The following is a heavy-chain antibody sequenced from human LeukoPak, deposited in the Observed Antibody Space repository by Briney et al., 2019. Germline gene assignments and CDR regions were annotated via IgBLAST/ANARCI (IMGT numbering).Heavy chain of an antibody. Sequence: GGSLRLSCAASGFTFSSYEMNWVRQAPGKGLEWVSYISSSGSTIYYADSVKGRFTISRDNSKNSLYLQMNSLRAEDTALYYCAKDMAAYYYSSGNIDYWGQGTLVTVSS. D-gene: IGHD3-10*01. J-gene: IGHJ4*02. CDR1: GFTFSSYE. V-gene: IGHV3-48*03. CDR3: AKDMAAYYYSSGNIDY. CDR2: ISSSGSTI.